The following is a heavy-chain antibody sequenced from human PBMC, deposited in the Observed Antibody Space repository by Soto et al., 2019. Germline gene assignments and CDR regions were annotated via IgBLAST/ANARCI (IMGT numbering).Heavy chain of an antibody. D-gene: IGHD3-22*01. V-gene: IGHV4-31*03. CDR1: GGSISSGGYY. CDR2: IYYSGST. J-gene: IGHJ4*02. CDR3: ARVAYYYDSSGYFY. Sequence: SETLSLTCTVSGGSISSGGYYWSWIRQHPGKGLEWIGYIYYSGSTYYNPSLKSRVTISVDTSKNQFSLKLSSVTAEDTAVYYCARVAYYYDSSGYFYWGQGTLVTVSS.